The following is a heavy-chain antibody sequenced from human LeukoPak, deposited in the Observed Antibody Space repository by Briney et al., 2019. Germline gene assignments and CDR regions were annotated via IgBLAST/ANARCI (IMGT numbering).Heavy chain of an antibody. CDR2: ISGSGGST. J-gene: IGHJ4*02. D-gene: IGHD6-13*01. V-gene: IGHV3-23*01. CDR1: GFTFDDYA. Sequence: GGSLRLSCAASGFTFDDYAMHWVRQAPGKGLEWVSVISGSGGSTSYADSVKGRFTISRDNSKNTLYLQMNSLRVEDTAVYYCAKGYSSSWHYSDYWGQGTLVTVPS. CDR3: AKGYSSSWHYSDY.